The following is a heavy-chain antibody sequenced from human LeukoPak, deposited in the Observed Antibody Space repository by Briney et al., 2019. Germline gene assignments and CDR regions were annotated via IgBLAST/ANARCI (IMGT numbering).Heavy chain of an antibody. CDR3: ARSPPGIAAAVFWFDP. D-gene: IGHD6-13*01. CDR2: TYYRSKWYN. V-gene: IGHV6-1*01. J-gene: IGHJ5*02. CDR1: GDSVSSNSAA. Sequence: SQTLSLTCAISGDSVSSNSAAWNWIRQSPSRGLEWLGRTYYRSKWYNDYAVSVKSRITINPDTSNNQFSLQLNSVTPEDTAVYYCARSPPGIAAAVFWFDPWGQGTLVTVSS.